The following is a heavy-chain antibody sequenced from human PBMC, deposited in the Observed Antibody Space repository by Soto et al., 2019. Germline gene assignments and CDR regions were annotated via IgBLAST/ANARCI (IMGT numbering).Heavy chain of an antibody. D-gene: IGHD4-4*01. V-gene: IGHV4-4*02. CDR1: GGSISSSNW. CDR3: ARAPLHPNY. Sequence: PSETLSLTRTVSGGSISSSNWWSWVRQPPGKGLEWIGEIYHSGSTYYNPSLKSRVTISVDTSKNQFSLKLSSVTAADTAVYYCARAPLHPNYWGQGTLVTVSS. J-gene: IGHJ4*02. CDR2: IYHSGST.